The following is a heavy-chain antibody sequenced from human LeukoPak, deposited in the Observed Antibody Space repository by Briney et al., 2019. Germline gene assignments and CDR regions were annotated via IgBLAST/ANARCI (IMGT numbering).Heavy chain of an antibody. D-gene: IGHD3-22*01. Sequence: ASVKVSCKASGYTFTGYYMHWVRQAPGQGLEWMGWINPNSGGTNYAQKFQGRVTMTRDTSISTAYMELSRLRSDDTAVYYCARDLLEACYDSSGLDAFDIWGQGTMVTVSS. CDR3: ARDLLEACYDSSGLDAFDI. CDR2: INPNSGGT. J-gene: IGHJ3*02. V-gene: IGHV1-2*02. CDR1: GYTFTGYY.